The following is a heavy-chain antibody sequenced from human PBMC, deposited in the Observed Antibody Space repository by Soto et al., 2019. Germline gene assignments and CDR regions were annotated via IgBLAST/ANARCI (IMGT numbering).Heavy chain of an antibody. CDR1: GFTFDDYA. CDR2: ISWNSGNI. J-gene: IGHJ3*02. CDR3: ATLASTLPFDI. Sequence: GGSLRLSCAASGFTFDDYAMHWVRQPPGKGLEWVSGISWNSGNIGYADSVKGRFTISRDNAKNSLYLQMNSLRAEDTALYYCATLASTLPFDIWGQGTMVTVSS. V-gene: IGHV3-9*01.